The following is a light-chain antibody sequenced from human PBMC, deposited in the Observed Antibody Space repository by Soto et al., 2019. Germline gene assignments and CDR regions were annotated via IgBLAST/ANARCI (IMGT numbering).Light chain of an antibody. V-gene: IGKV1-5*01. CDR1: QSISIW. Sequence: DIQMTQSPSTLSASVGDRVTITCRASQSISIWVAWYQQKPGKAPKLLIYDASSLESGVPSRFGGSGTGTAFTLTISSLQPDDFATYHCQQYYSYSTFGGRTKVEI. CDR2: DAS. J-gene: IGKJ4*01. CDR3: QQYYSYST.